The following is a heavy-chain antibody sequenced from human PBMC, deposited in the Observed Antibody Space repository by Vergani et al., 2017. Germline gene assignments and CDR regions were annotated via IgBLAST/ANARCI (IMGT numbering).Heavy chain of an antibody. Sequence: QVQLEQWGAGLLKPSETLSLTCAVYGGSFSGYYWSWIRQPPGKGLEWIGEINHSGSTNYNPSLKSRVTISVDTSKNQFSLKLSSVTAADTAVYYCARGGPHFSAAGAGGLDYWGQGTLVTVSS. CDR3: ARGGPHFSAAGAGGLDY. CDR1: GGSFSGYY. V-gene: IGHV4-34*01. D-gene: IGHD6-13*01. CDR2: INHSGST. J-gene: IGHJ4*02.